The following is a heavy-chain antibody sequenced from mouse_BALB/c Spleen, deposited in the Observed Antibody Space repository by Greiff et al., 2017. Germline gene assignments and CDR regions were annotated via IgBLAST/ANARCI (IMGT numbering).Heavy chain of an antibody. CDR2: ISYSGST. V-gene: IGHV3-2*02. CDR1: GYSITSDYA. CDR3: AAWDIDY. D-gene: IGHD4-1*01. J-gene: IGHJ2*01. Sequence: EVQLQESGPGLVKPSQSLSLTCTVTGYSITSDYAWNWIRQFPGNKLEWMGYISYSGSTSYNPSLKSRISITRDTSKNQFFLQLNSVTTEDTATYYCAAWDIDYWGQGTTLTVSS.